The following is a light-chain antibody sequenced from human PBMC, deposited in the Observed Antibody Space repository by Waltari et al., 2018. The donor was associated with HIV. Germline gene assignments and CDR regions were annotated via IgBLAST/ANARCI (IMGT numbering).Light chain of an antibody. CDR1: QDISTW. CDR3: QQYKNFPLT. Sequence: DIQMTQSPSSLSASVGDRVTITCRANQDISTWVAWYQRKPEKAPQSLIYAASNIQSGVPSRFSGSGSGTNFTLVISNLQPEDFVSYYCQQYKNFPLTFGGGTKVEI. V-gene: IGKV1D-16*01. J-gene: IGKJ4*01. CDR2: AAS.